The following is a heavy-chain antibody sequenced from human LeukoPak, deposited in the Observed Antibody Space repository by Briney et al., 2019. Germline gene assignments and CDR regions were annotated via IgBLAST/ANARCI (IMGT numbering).Heavy chain of an antibody. V-gene: IGHV4-59*12. CDR3: ATTPTGYPLYYFDY. J-gene: IGHJ4*02. Sequence: SETLSLTCTVSVGSLSRYYWSWIRQPPGKGLDWIGYIYYSGTTDYTPSLTSRVTISVDTSKSQFSLKLSSVTAADTAVYYCATTPTGYPLYYFDYWGQGTLVTVSS. CDR2: IYYSGTT. D-gene: IGHD3-9*01. CDR1: VGSLSRYY.